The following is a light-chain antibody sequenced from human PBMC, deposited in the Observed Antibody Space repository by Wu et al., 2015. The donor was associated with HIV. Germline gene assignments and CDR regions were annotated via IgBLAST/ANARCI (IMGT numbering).Light chain of an antibody. CDR2: GAS. V-gene: IGKV3-20*01. CDR1: QSVSSN. Sequence: EIVMTQSPATLSVSPGERATLSCRASQSVSSNLAWYQQKPGQSPRLVIFGASNRATGIPDRFSGSGSGTDFTLSISRLEPEDFAVYYCQQYGSSPLTFGGGTKVE. CDR3: QQYGSSPLT. J-gene: IGKJ4*01.